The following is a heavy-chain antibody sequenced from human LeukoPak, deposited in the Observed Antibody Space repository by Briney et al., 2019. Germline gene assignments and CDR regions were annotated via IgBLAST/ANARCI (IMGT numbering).Heavy chain of an antibody. CDR2: IYYTGIT. J-gene: IGHJ4*02. CDR3: ARANPSYRYDY. D-gene: IGHD3-16*02. CDR1: DGSISGYH. V-gene: IGHV4-59*01. Sequence: SETLSLTCTVSDGSISGYHWGWVRQPPGKGLEWIGYIYYTGITNYNPSLKSRVTISVDTSKNQFSLKLNSVTAADTAMYYCARANPSYRYDYGGQGTLVTVSS.